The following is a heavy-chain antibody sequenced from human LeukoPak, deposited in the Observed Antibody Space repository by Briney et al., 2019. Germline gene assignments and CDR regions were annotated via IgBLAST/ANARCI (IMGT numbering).Heavy chain of an antibody. CDR3: AKAGHIAYYFDY. CDR2: ISGSGGST. D-gene: IGHD2-21*01. Sequence: GGSLRLSCAASGFTFSSYAMSWVRQAPGKGLEWVSAISGSGGSTYYADSVKGRFTISRDNSKNTLYLQMNSLRAEYTAVYYWAKAGHIAYYFDYWGQGTLVTVSS. CDR1: GFTFSSYA. V-gene: IGHV3-23*01. J-gene: IGHJ4*02.